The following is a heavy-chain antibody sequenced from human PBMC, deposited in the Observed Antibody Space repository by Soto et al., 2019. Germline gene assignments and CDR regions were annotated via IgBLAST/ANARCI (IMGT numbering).Heavy chain of an antibody. CDR2: INAGNGNT. V-gene: IGHV1-3*05. CDR1: GYTFTSYA. D-gene: IGHD2-21*02. CDR3: ASVSGGGWYSAFDY. Sequence: QVQLVQSGAEEKKPGASVKVSCKASGYTFTSYAMHWVRQAPGQRLEWMGWINAGNGNTKYSQKFQGRVTITRDTYASKAYMELSSLRSEDTAVYYCASVSGGGWYSAFDYWGQGTLVTVSS. J-gene: IGHJ4*02.